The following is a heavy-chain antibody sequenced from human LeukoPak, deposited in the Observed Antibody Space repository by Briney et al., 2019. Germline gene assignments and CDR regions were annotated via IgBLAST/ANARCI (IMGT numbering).Heavy chain of an antibody. CDR3: AKGSLYVPQD. CDR2: IWYDGSNK. CDR1: GFTFRSYG. V-gene: IGHV3-33*06. Sequence: GRSLRLSCAASGFTFRSYGMHWVRQAPGKGLEWVAVIWYDGSNKYYADSVKGRFTISRENSKNTLYLQMNSLRAEDTAVYYCAKGSLYVPQDWGQGTLVTVSS. J-gene: IGHJ4*02. D-gene: IGHD3-16*01.